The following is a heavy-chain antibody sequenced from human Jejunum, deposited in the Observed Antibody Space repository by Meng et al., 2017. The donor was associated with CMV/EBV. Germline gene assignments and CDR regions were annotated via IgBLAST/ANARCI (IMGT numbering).Heavy chain of an antibody. CDR1: FSTYG. CDR3: AKDPMDYYDSSGYYANY. CDR2: IRYAGNNT. D-gene: IGHD3-22*01. J-gene: IGHJ4*02. Sequence: FSTYGMHWVRQAPGKGLEWVAFIRYAGNNTYYADSVKGRFSISRDNSKNTVYLQMNSLRTEDTAVYYCAKDPMDYYDSSGYYANYWGQGTLVTVSS. V-gene: IGHV3-30*02.